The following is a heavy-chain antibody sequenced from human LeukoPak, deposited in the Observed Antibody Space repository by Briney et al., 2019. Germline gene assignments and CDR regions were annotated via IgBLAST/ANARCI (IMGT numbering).Heavy chain of an antibody. Sequence: GASVKVSCKASGYIFTGYYIHWVRQAPGQGLEWMGWINPNSGGTNYAQKFQGRVTMTRDTSISTAYMELSRLRSDDTAVYYCARADYYDSSGIDYWGQGTLVTVSS. J-gene: IGHJ4*02. CDR2: INPNSGGT. V-gene: IGHV1-2*02. D-gene: IGHD3-22*01. CDR3: ARADYYDSSGIDY. CDR1: GYIFTGYY.